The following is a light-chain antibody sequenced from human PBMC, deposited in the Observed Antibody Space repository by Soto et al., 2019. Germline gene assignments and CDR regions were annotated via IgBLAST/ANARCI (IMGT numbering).Light chain of an antibody. CDR1: QSISSY. V-gene: IGKV1-39*01. J-gene: IGKJ5*01. CDR3: QQSYSTPIT. Sequence: DIQVTQSPSSLSASVGDRVTITCRASQSISSYLNWYQQKPGEAPKLLIYATSTLPSGVPSRFSGSGSGTDFTLTITSLQPEDFATYYCQQSYSTPITFGQWTRLEI. CDR2: ATS.